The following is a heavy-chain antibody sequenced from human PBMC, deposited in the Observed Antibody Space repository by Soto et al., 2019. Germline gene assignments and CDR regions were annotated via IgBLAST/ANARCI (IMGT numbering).Heavy chain of an antibody. D-gene: IGHD3-16*02. Sequence: QVQLQQWGAGLLKPSETLSLTCAVYGGSFSGYYWSWIRQPPGKGLEWIGEIKHRGSTNYNPSLKSRVTISVDTSKNPFSLKLSSVTAADTAVYYCARTLAELSFYGMDVWGQGTTVTVSS. J-gene: IGHJ6*02. CDR1: GGSFSGYY. V-gene: IGHV4-34*01. CDR3: ARTLAELSFYGMDV. CDR2: IKHRGST.